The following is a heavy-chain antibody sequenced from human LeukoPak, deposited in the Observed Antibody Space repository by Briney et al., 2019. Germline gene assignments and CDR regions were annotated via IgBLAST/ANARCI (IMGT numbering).Heavy chain of an antibody. J-gene: IGHJ4*02. D-gene: IGHD3-3*01. CDR1: GFTFNISA. Sequence: PGGSLRLSCAASGFTFNISAMSWVRQAPGKGLECVSPISGSGGSTYYADSVKGRFTISRDNSKNTLYLQMNSLRAEDTAVYYCGRAYDFSRHWGQGTLVTVSS. V-gene: IGHV3-23*01. CDR3: GRAYDFSRH. CDR2: ISGSGGST.